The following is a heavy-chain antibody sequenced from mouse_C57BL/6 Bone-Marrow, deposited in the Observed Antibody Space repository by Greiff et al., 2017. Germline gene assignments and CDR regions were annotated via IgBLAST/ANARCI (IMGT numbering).Heavy chain of an antibody. D-gene: IGHD1-1*01. CDR1: GFTFSNYW. CDR3: TDYYGSSYGAMDY. J-gene: IGHJ4*01. CDR2: IRLKSDNYAT. V-gene: IGHV6-3*01. Sequence: EVQGVESGGGLVQPGGSMKLSCVASGFTFSNYWMNWVRQSPEKGLEWVAQIRLKSDNYATHYAESVKGRFTISRDDSKSSVYLQMNNLRAEDTGIYYCTDYYGSSYGAMDYWGQGTSVTVSS.